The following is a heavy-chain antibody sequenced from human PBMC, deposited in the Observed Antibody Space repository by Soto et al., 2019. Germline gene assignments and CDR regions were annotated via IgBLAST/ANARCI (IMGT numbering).Heavy chain of an antibody. Sequence: GGSLRLSCVASGYTFTSYWMRWVRQAPGKGLEWMATINQDGSVTYYMDSVKGRFTISRDNAKNSLYLQMNSLRAEDTALYYCMTASGSSGFGFWGQGTLVTVSS. CDR3: MTASGSSGFGF. D-gene: IGHD1-26*01. J-gene: IGHJ4*02. CDR1: GYTFTSYW. CDR2: INQDGSVT. V-gene: IGHV3-7*01.